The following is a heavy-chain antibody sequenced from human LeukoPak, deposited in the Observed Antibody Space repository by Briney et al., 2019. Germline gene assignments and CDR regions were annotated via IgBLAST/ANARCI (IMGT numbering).Heavy chain of an antibody. Sequence: KPSETLSLTCTVSGGSISSYYWSWIRQPPGKGLEWIGYIYYSGSANYNPSLKSRVTISVDTSKNQFSLKLSSVTAADTAVYYCARDVTLWFGELYGAFDIWGQGTMVTVSS. CDR1: GGSISSYY. D-gene: IGHD3-10*01. CDR2: IYYSGSA. V-gene: IGHV4-59*01. CDR3: ARDVTLWFGELYGAFDI. J-gene: IGHJ3*02.